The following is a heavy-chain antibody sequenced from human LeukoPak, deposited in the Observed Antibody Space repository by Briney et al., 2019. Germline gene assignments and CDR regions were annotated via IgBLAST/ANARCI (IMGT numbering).Heavy chain of an antibody. CDR1: GFTFSSYS. CDR2: ISSSSSYI. D-gene: IGHD5-12*01. Sequence: GGSLRPSCAASGFTFSSYSMNWVRQAPGKGLEWVSSISSSSSYIYYADSVKGRFTISRDNAKNSLYLQMNSLRAEDTAVYYCASARPKGRGYDDYWGQGTLVTVSS. J-gene: IGHJ4*02. CDR3: ASARPKGRGYDDY. V-gene: IGHV3-21*01.